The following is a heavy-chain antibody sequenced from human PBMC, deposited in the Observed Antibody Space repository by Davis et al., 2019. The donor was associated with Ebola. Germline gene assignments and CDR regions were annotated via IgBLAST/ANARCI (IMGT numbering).Heavy chain of an antibody. CDR3: ATGATYYYAD. D-gene: IGHD3-22*01. V-gene: IGHV3-30-3*01. CDR2: ISHENDE. CDR1: GFIFDDYS. Sequence: GESLKIFCAASGFIFDDYSMHWVRQAPGKGLEWVAVISHENDEYYADSVKGRFTMSRDNSRKMAFLQMSSLGADDTAVYYCATGATYYYADWGQGTQVTVSS. J-gene: IGHJ4*02.